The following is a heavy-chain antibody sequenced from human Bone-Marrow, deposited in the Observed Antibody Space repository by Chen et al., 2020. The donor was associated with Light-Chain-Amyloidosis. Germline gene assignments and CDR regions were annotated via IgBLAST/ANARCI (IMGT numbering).Heavy chain of an antibody. CDR3: AKDKPGVFAN. Sequence: EVQLVESGGGVAQPGGSLRLSCVVSGFIFENYAMHWARQVPGKGLEWLCLISGDGGNTDYADSVKGRFIVSRDKSKNSLYLQMNSLRAEDTAFYYCAKDKPGVFANWGQGTLVTVSS. CDR2: ISGDGGNT. CDR1: GFIFENYA. V-gene: IGHV3-43*02. J-gene: IGHJ4*02. D-gene: IGHD2-8*01.